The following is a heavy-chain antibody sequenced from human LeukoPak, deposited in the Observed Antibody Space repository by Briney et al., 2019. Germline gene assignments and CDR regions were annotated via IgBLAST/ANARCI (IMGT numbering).Heavy chain of an antibody. CDR2: IGSDNKP. CDR3: ARFIAAAAPPDY. D-gene: IGHD6-13*01. V-gene: IGHV3-23*05. Sequence: GGSLRLSCEASGFTFSAYAMTWVRQAPGKGLEWVSSIGSDNKPHYSESVKGRFAISRDNSKSTLYLQMNSLRAEDTAVYYCARFIAAAAPPDYWGQGTLVTVSS. J-gene: IGHJ4*02. CDR1: GFTFSAYA.